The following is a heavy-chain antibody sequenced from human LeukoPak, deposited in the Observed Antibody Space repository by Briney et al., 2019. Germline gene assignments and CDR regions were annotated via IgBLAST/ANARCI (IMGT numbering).Heavy chain of an antibody. D-gene: IGHD3-22*01. CDR1: GGSFSGYY. V-gene: IGHV4-34*01. Sequence: PSETLSLTCAVYGGSFSGYYWSWIRQPPGKGLEWIGEINHSGSTNYNPSLKSRVTISVDTSKNQFSLKLSPVTAADTAVYYCARGLAGYYDSSGYYVFDYWGQGTLVTVSS. CDR2: INHSGST. J-gene: IGHJ4*02. CDR3: ARGLAGYYDSSGYYVFDY.